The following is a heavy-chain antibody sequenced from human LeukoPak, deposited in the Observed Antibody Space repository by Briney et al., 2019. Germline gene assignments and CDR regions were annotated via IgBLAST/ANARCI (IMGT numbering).Heavy chain of an antibody. Sequence: SETLSLTCTVSGGPISSSIYYWGWIRQPPGKGLEWIGSIYYSGSTYYNPSLKSRVTISVDTSKNQFSLKLSSVTAADTAVYYCARTYSSSWYYQNWFDPWGQGTLVTVSS. CDR1: GGPISSSIYY. CDR3: ARTYSSSWYYQNWFDP. J-gene: IGHJ5*02. D-gene: IGHD6-13*01. CDR2: IYYSGST. V-gene: IGHV4-39*01.